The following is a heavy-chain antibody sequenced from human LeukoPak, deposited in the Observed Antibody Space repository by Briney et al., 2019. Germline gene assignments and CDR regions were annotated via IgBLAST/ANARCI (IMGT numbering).Heavy chain of an antibody. CDR1: GGSFSEYY. CDR2: INHSGST. CDR3: ARGRTKFLGN. J-gene: IGHJ4*02. Sequence: SETLSLTCAVYGGSFSEYYWSWIRQPPGKGLEWIGEINHSGSTSSNPSLKSRVSISVDTSKNQFSLKLSSVTAADTAVYYCARGRTKFLGNWGQGTLVSVSS. D-gene: IGHD7-27*01. V-gene: IGHV4-34*01.